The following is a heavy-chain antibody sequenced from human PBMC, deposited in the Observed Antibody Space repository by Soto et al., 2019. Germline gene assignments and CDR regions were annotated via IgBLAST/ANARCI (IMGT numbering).Heavy chain of an antibody. J-gene: IGHJ4*02. CDR2: ISSTTNYI. Sequence: PGGSLRLSCAASGFTFTRYSMNWVSQAPGKGLEWVSSISSTTNYIDYGDSMKGRFTISRDNAKNSLYLEMNSLRAEDTAVYYCARESEDLTSNFDYWGQGTLVTVSS. V-gene: IGHV3-21*06. CDR3: ARESEDLTSNFDY. CDR1: GFTFTRYS.